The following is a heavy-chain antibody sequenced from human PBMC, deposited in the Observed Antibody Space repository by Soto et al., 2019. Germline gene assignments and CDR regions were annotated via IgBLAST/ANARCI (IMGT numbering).Heavy chain of an antibody. V-gene: IGHV1-18*01. CDR2: ISAYNGNT. J-gene: IGHJ6*03. CDR3: ARDHCSGGSCYHPTYYYYMDV. Sequence: ASVKVSCTASGYTFTSYGISWVRQAPGQGLEWMGWISAYNGNTNYAQKLQGRVTTTTHTSTSTAYMQLRSLRSDDTAVYYCARDHCSGGSCYHPTYYYYMDVWGKGTTVTVSS. CDR1: GYTFTSYG. D-gene: IGHD2-15*01.